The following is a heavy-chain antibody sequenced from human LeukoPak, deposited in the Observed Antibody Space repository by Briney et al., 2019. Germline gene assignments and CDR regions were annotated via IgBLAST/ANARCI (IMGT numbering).Heavy chain of an antibody. D-gene: IGHD2-2*01. CDR2: IYTSGST. V-gene: IGHV4-4*07. CDR3: ARGLIVVVPAAPPRNYYYYMDV. J-gene: IGHJ6*03. Sequence: SATLSFSCGVSGGSISSYYWSWIRPPAGKGLEWIGRIYTSGSTNYNPSLKSRVTMSVDTSKNQFSLKLSSVTAADTAVYYCARGLIVVVPAAPPRNYYYYMDVWGKGTTVTVSS. CDR1: GGSISSYY.